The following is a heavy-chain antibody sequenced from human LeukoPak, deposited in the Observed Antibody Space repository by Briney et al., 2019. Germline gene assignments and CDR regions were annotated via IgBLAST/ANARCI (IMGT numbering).Heavy chain of an antibody. J-gene: IGHJ6*02. V-gene: IGHV3-30*03. CDR2: ISYDGSNK. CDR3: NGMDV. Sequence: GRFLRLSCAASGFTFSSYGMHWVRQAPGKGLEWVAVISYDGSNKYYADSVKGRFTISRDNSKNTLYLQMNSLRAEDTAVYYCNGMDVWGQGTTVTVSS. CDR1: GFTFSSYG.